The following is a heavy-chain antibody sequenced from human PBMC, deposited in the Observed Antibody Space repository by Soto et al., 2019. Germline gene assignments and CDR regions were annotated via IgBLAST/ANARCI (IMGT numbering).Heavy chain of an antibody. CDR1: GFTFSAPT. CDR2: IRSKANGYAT. CDR3: THNDY. V-gene: IGHV3-73*02. Sequence: EVQLVESGGGLVQPGGSLKLSCAASGFTFSAPTIHWVRQASGKGLEWVGRIRSKANGYATAYAASVNGRFTISRDDSKNTAYLQMNSLKTEDTAVYYCTHNDYWGQGTLVTVSS. J-gene: IGHJ4*02.